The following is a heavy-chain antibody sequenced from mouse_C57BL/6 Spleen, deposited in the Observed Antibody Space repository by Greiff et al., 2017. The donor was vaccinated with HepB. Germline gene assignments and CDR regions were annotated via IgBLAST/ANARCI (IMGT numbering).Heavy chain of an antibody. Sequence: VQLQQSGAELVRPGASVKLSCTASGFNIKDYYMHWVKQRPEQGLEWIGRIDPEDGDTEYAPKFQRKATMTADTSSNTAYLQLSSLTSEDTAVYYCTTGSYGNYYAMDYWGQGTSVTVSS. CDR1: GFNIKDYY. CDR3: TTGSYGNYYAMDY. V-gene: IGHV14-1*01. D-gene: IGHD2-1*01. CDR2: IDPEDGDT. J-gene: IGHJ4*01.